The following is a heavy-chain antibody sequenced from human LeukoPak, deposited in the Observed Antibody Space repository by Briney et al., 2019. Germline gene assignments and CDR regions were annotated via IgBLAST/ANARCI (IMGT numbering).Heavy chain of an antibody. J-gene: IGHJ3*02. CDR2: ISYDGSNK. D-gene: IGHD6-13*01. Sequence: GGSLRLSCAASGFTFSSYAMNWVRQAPGKGLEWVAFISYDGSNKYYADSVKGRFTISRDNSKTTLYLQMNSLRAEDTAVYYCAKDRVASTWPKDAFDIWGQGTMVTVSS. CDR3: AKDRVASTWPKDAFDI. CDR1: GFTFSSYA. V-gene: IGHV3-30-3*01.